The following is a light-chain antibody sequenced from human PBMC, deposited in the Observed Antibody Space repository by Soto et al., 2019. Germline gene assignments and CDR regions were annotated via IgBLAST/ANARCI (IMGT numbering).Light chain of an antibody. CDR3: ATWDDSLSGVV. J-gene: IGLJ2*01. V-gene: IGLV1-47*01. CDR1: SSNIGSNY. Sequence: QSVRTQPPSASGTPGQRVTISCSGSSSNIGSNYVYWYQQLPGTAPKLLIYRNNQRPSGVPDRFFGSKSGTSASLAISGLRSEDEADYYCATWDDSLSGVVFGGGTKLAVL. CDR2: RNN.